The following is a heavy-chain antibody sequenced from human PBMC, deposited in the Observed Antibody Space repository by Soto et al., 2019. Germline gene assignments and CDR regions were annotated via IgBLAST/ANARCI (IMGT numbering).Heavy chain of an antibody. CDR3: AKMVPAADSYYYYYYMDV. V-gene: IGHV4-61*01. Sequence: SETLSLTCTVSGGPVTSGNHYWSWIRQPPGKGLEWIGYIYYRGSTKYNPTLKSRVTISVDTSKNQFSLKLSSVTAADTAVYYCAKMVPAADSYYYYYYMDVWGKGTTVTVS. D-gene: IGHD2-2*01. CDR1: GGPVTSGNHY. CDR2: IYYRGST. J-gene: IGHJ6*03.